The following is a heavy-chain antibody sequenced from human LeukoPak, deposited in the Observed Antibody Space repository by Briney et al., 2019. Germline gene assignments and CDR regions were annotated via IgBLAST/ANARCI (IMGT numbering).Heavy chain of an antibody. V-gene: IGHV3-33*01. Sequence: GGYLRLSCAASGFTFSSYGVRWVREAPGKGLEWVAIIWYDGSNKYYADAVKGRFTISRDNSKNTLYLQMNSLRAEDTAVYYCARRDIAAAAIDYWGQGTLVTVSS. CDR1: GFTFSSYG. CDR3: ARRDIAAAAIDY. CDR2: IWYDGSNK. D-gene: IGHD6-13*01. J-gene: IGHJ4*02.